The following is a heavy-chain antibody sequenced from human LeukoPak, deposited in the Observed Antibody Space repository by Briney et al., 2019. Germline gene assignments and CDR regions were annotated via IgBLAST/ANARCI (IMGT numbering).Heavy chain of an antibody. CDR1: GLTFSNYA. J-gene: IGHJ4*02. Sequence: GGSLRLSCAASGLTFSNYAMSWVRQAPGEGLEWVSSISGSGGSTLYADSVKGRFTISRDNSKNPLYLQMNSLRAEDTAVYYCAKAYYDSRGYYIYFDYWGRGTLVTVSS. V-gene: IGHV3-23*01. D-gene: IGHD3-22*01. CDR2: ISGSGGST. CDR3: AKAYYDSRGYYIYFDY.